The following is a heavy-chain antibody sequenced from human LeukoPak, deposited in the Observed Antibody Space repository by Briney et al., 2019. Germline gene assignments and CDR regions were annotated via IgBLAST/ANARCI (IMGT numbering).Heavy chain of an antibody. CDR2: IYYSGST. V-gene: IGHV4-39*01. D-gene: IGHD1-20*01. CDR1: GVSISSSSYY. J-gene: IGHJ3*02. Sequence: PSETLSLTCTVSGVSISSSSYYWGWIRQPPGKGLDWIGNIYYSGSTYYNPSLKSRVTISVDTSENQFSLKLSSVTAADTAVYYCARPLGNWNDRDAFDIWGQGTMVTVSS. CDR3: ARPLGNWNDRDAFDI.